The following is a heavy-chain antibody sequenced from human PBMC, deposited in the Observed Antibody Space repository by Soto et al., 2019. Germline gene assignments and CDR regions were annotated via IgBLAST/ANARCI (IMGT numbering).Heavy chain of an antibody. D-gene: IGHD3-16*01. J-gene: IGHJ5*02. CDR3: AKDSGPSTIRGDWFDP. CDR2: ISGSGGST. V-gene: IGHV3-23*01. Sequence: EVQLLESGGGLVQPGGSLRLSCAASGFTFSSYAMSWVRQAPGKGLEWVSAISGSGGSTYYADSVQGRFTISRDNSKNTLYLQMNSLRAEDTAVYYCAKDSGPSTIRGDWFDPWGQGTLVTVSS. CDR1: GFTFSSYA.